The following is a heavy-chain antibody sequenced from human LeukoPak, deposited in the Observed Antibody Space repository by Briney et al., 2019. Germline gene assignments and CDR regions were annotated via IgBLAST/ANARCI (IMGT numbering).Heavy chain of an antibody. CDR3: ARPRLFKGVFDD. V-gene: IGHV3-30*07. Sequence: PRGSLRLSCAASGFTFSSYAMHWVRQAPGKGLEWVAVIGADGSTTYYAESVKGRFTISRDNSKSTMFLQMNSLRAEDTAVYYCARPRLFKGVFDDWGQGTMVTVSS. J-gene: IGHJ3*01. CDR2: IGADGSTT. D-gene: IGHD2-8*01. CDR1: GFTFSSYA.